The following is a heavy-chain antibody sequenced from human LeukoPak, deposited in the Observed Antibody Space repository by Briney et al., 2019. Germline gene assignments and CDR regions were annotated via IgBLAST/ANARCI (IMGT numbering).Heavy chain of an antibody. Sequence: GGSLRLSCAASGFTFSSYSMNWVRQAPGKGLEWVSYISSSSSTIYYADSVKGRFTISRDNSKNTLYLQMNSLRAEDTAVYYCAKTGIVVVIAYFDYWGQGTLVTVSS. V-gene: IGHV3-48*01. CDR1: GFTFSSYS. CDR3: AKTGIVVVIAYFDY. CDR2: ISSSSSTI. J-gene: IGHJ4*02. D-gene: IGHD3-22*01.